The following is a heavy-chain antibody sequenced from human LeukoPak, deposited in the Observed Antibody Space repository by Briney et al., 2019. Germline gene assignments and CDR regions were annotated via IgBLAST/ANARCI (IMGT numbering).Heavy chain of an antibody. V-gene: IGHV3-23*01. CDR3: AKEGIWDYYGSGSFYAHYYYYMDV. CDR2: LSGSGGST. Sequence: GGSLRLSCAASGFTFSSYAMTWVRQAPGKGLEWVSALSGSGGSTYYADSVKGRFTSARDNSKNPLYLQMNSLRAEDTAVYYCAKEGIWDYYGSGSFYAHYYYYMDVWGKGTTVTVSS. CDR1: GFTFSSYA. D-gene: IGHD3-10*01. J-gene: IGHJ6*03.